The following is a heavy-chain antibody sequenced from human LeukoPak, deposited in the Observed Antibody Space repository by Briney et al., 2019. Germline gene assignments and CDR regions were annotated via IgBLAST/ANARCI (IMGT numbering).Heavy chain of an antibody. D-gene: IGHD6-19*01. CDR2: VSSNGGST. CDR1: GFTFSSYA. CDR3: AKSSGWSFGYFQH. Sequence: GGSLRLSCVASGFTFSSYAMHWVRQAPGKGLEYVSSVSSNGGSTYYANSVKGRFTISRDNSKNTLYLQMNSLRAEDTAVYYCAKSSGWSFGYFQHWGQGTLVTVSS. V-gene: IGHV3-64*01. J-gene: IGHJ1*01.